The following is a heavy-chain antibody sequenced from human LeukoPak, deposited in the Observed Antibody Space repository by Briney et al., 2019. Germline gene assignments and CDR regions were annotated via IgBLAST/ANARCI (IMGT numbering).Heavy chain of an antibody. CDR1: GFTFSYYW. Sequence: PGGSLRLSCAASGFTFSYYWMSWVRQAPGKGLEWVANIKQDGSEKYYVGSVRGRFTISRDNAKNSLFPQMNSLRDEDTAVYYCARDEHRCYSESTGRFDYWGQGTLVTVSS. J-gene: IGHJ4*02. CDR2: IKQDGSEK. CDR3: ARDEHRCYSESTGRFDY. V-gene: IGHV3-7*04. D-gene: IGHD3-22*01.